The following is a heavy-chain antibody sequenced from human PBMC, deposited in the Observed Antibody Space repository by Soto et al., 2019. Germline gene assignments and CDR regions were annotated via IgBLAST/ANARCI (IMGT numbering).Heavy chain of an antibody. Sequence: SETLSLTCAVYGGSFSGYYWSWIRQPPGKGLEWIGEINHSGSTNYNPSLKSRVTISVDTSKNQFSLNLSSVTAADTAVYYCARGRNCSSTSCYYFDYWGQGTLVTVSS. D-gene: IGHD2-2*01. J-gene: IGHJ4*02. CDR3: ARGRNCSSTSCYYFDY. CDR1: GGSFSGYY. V-gene: IGHV4-34*01. CDR2: INHSGST.